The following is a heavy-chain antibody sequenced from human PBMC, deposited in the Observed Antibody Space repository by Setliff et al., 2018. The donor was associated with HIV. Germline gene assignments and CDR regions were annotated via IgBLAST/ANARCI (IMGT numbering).Heavy chain of an antibody. D-gene: IGHD6-6*01. CDR1: GGSMSSYY. V-gene: IGHV4-59*08. J-gene: IGHJ4*02. CDR3: ARHGSSSSPYTL. CDR2: IFYSGNT. Sequence: SETLSLTCTVSGGSMSSYYWSWIRQAPGKGLEWIGYIFYSGNTNYNPSLKSRVTLSVDTSQNQFSLKLSSVTASDTALYYCARHGSSSSPYTLWGPGTLVTVSS.